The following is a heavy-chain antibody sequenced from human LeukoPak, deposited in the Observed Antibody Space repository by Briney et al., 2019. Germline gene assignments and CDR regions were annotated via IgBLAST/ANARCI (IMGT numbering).Heavy chain of an antibody. D-gene: IGHD1-26*01. CDR1: GGSFSGYY. CDR3: ARRGVGAPHGMDV. CDR2: INHSGST. V-gene: IGHV4-34*01. Sequence: PSETLSLTCAVYGGSFSGYYWSWIRQPPGKGLEWIGEINHSGSTNYNPSLKSRVTISVDTSKNQFSLKLSSVTAADTAVYYCARRGVGAPHGMDVWGKGTTVTVSS. J-gene: IGHJ6*04.